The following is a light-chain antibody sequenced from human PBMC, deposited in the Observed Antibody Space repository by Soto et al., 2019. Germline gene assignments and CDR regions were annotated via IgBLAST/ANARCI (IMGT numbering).Light chain of an antibody. V-gene: IGLV2-23*02. Sequence: QSALTQPASVSGSPGQSIAISCTGNSSGIGTFNLVSWYQQHPGKAPKLIIYEVNKRPSGISSRFSGSKSGNTASLTISGLQAGDEADYYCYSFAGFNTQFGGGTKVTVL. CDR2: EVN. J-gene: IGLJ2*01. CDR1: SSGIGTFNL. CDR3: YSFAGFNTQ.